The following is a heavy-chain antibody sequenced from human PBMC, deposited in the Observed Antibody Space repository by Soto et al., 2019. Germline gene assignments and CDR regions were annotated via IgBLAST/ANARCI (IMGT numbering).Heavy chain of an antibody. Sequence: HPGGSLRLSCAASGFTVRTSYMTWVRQAPGKGLEWVSSIYRDGTTFYADSVKGRFIISRENSKNTLYLQMNSLRVDDTAVYSCARAGDEGMAGTYPFDPWGQGTLVTVSS. CDR2: IYRDGTT. CDR3: ARAGDEGMAGTYPFDP. D-gene: IGHD6-19*01. CDR1: GFTVRTSY. J-gene: IGHJ5*02. V-gene: IGHV3-66*01.